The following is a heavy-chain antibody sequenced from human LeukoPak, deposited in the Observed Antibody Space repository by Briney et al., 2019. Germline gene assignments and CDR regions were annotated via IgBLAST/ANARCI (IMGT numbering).Heavy chain of an antibody. CDR3: ARLSSGWYAFDI. Sequence: PSETLSLTGTVSGGSISSGGYYWSWIRQHPGKGLAWIGYIYYSGSTYYNPSLKSRVTISVDTSKNQFSLKLSSVTAADTAVYYCARLSSGWYAFDIWGQGTMVTVSS. CDR2: IYYSGST. CDR1: GGSISSGGYY. J-gene: IGHJ3*02. D-gene: IGHD6-19*01. V-gene: IGHV4-31*03.